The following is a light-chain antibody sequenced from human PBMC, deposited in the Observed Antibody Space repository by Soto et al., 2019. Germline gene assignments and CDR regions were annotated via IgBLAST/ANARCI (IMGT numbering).Light chain of an antibody. CDR2: DAS. Sequence: DIQMTQSPSTLSASVGDRVTITCRARQSISSWLAWYQQKPGKAPRLLIYDASSLESGVPSRFSGSGSGTDFTLTISSLQPEDFATYYCQQLNSYPITFGQGTRLEIK. CDR3: QQLNSYPIT. CDR1: QSISSW. V-gene: IGKV1-5*01. J-gene: IGKJ5*01.